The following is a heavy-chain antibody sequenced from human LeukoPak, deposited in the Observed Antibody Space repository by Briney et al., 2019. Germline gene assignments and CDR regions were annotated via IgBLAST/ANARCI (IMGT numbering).Heavy chain of an antibody. CDR1: GFTFSSYW. V-gene: IGHV3-7*01. CDR3: AKAMYYDILTGHYGAFDI. J-gene: IGHJ3*02. D-gene: IGHD3-9*01. CDR2: IKQDGSEK. Sequence: QPGGSLRLSCAASGFTFSSYWMSWVRQAPGKGLEWVANIKQDGSEKNYVDSVKGRFTVSRDNAKNSLYLQMNSLRAEDTAVYYCAKAMYYDILTGHYGAFDIWGQGTMVTVSS.